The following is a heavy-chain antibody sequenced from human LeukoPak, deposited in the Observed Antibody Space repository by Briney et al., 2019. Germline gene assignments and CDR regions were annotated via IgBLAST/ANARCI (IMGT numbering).Heavy chain of an antibody. CDR1: GFTFSSYE. CDR3: ARVPAASGSNWFDP. V-gene: IGHV3-48*03. J-gene: IGHJ5*02. Sequence: AGGSLRLSCAASGFTFSSYEMNWVRQAPGKGLEWVSYISSSGSTIYYADSVKGRFTISRDNAKNSLYLQMNSLRAEDTAVYYCARVPAASGSNWFDPWGQGTLVTVSS. D-gene: IGHD2-2*01. CDR2: ISSSGSTI.